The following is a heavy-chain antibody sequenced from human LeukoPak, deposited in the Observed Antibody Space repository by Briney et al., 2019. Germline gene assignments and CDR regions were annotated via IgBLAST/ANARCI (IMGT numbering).Heavy chain of an antibody. D-gene: IGHD3-10*01. V-gene: IGHV3-21*01. J-gene: IGHJ4*02. CDR2: VSSSSSYI. CDR3: AREGQGYGSGRLTPYFDY. CDR1: GFIFSSDS. Sequence: GGSLRLSCATSGFIFSSDSMIWVRQAPGKGLEWVSSVSSSSSYIYYADSVKGRFTISRDNAKNSLYLQMNSLRAEDTAVYYCAREGQGYGSGRLTPYFDYWGQGTLVTVSS.